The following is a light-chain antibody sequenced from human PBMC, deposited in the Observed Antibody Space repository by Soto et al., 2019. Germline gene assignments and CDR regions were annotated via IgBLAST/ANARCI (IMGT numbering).Light chain of an antibody. V-gene: IGKV3-11*01. CDR3: QQRKTWPPIT. J-gene: IGKJ5*01. CDR2: DAS. Sequence: EIELTQSPATLSLSPGERATLSCRASQNVEGYLAWYQQKPGQAPRLLIYDASNRAPGIPARFSGSGSGTDFTLTISSLEPEDFAVYYCQQRKTWPPITFGQGTRLEMK. CDR1: QNVEGY.